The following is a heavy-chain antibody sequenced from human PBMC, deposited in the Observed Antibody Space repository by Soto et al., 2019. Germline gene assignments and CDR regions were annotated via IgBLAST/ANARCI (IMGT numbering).Heavy chain of an antibody. D-gene: IGHD3-22*01. CDR1: GFTFSSYW. Sequence: VGSLRLSCAASGFTFSSYWMHWVRQAPGKGLVWVSRINSDGSSTSYADSVKGRFTISRDNAKNTLYLQMNSLRAEDTAVYYCARHNYYYDRSGYSGMDVWRQGITVTVS. V-gene: IGHV3-74*01. CDR2: INSDGSST. CDR3: ARHNYYYDRSGYSGMDV. J-gene: IGHJ6*02.